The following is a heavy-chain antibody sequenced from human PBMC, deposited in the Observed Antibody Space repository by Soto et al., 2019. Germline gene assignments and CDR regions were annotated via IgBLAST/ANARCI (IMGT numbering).Heavy chain of an antibody. CDR3: ARAKDRRWNWWFDP. Sequence: ETLSLTCTVSGGSISSYYWSWIRQPPGKGLEWIGYIYYSGSTNYNPSLKSRVTISVDTSKNQFSLKLSSVTAADTAVYYCARAKDRRWNWWFDPWGQGTLVTVSS. D-gene: IGHD1-7*01. CDR1: GGSISSYY. V-gene: IGHV4-59*08. CDR2: IYYSGST. J-gene: IGHJ5*02.